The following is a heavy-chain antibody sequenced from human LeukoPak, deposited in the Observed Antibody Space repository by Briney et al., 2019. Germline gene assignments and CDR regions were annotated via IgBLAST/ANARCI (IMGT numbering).Heavy chain of an antibody. Sequence: GGSLRLSCAASGFTFSSYSMNWVRQAPGKGLEWVSSISSSSYIYYADSVKGRFTISRDNAKNSLYLQMNSLRAEDTAIYYCAKDQGYNTAWYSRDGFDIWGQGTMVTVSS. CDR2: ISSSSYI. V-gene: IGHV3-21*04. CDR1: GFTFSSYS. D-gene: IGHD6-19*01. CDR3: AKDQGYNTAWYSRDGFDI. J-gene: IGHJ3*02.